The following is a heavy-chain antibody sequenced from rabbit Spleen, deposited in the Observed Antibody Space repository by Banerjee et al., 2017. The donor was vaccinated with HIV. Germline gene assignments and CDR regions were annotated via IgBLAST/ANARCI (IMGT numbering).Heavy chain of an antibody. Sequence: HLKESGGGLVQPGGSLKLSCTASGFTLSSYYMNWVRQAPGKGLEWIGYIDPIFGITYYANWVNGRFSISRENAQNTVFLQMTSLTAADTATYFCARDGASGSYFALWGQGTLVTVS. CDR3: ARDGASGSYFAL. J-gene: IGHJ4*01. D-gene: IGHD8-1*01. CDR1: GFTLSSYY. V-gene: IGHV1S7*01. CDR2: IDPIFGIT.